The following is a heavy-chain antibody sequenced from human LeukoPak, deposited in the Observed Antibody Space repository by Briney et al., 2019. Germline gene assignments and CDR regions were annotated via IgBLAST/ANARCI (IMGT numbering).Heavy chain of an antibody. D-gene: IGHD3-10*01. Sequence: ASVKVSCKASGGTFSSYAISWVRQAPGQGLEWMGGIIPIVGTANYAQKFQGRVTITADESTSTAYMELSSLRSEDTAVYYCATTMVRGVTFDYWGQGTLVTVSS. V-gene: IGHV1-69*13. CDR1: GGTFSSYA. CDR3: ATTMVRGVTFDY. J-gene: IGHJ4*02. CDR2: IIPIVGTA.